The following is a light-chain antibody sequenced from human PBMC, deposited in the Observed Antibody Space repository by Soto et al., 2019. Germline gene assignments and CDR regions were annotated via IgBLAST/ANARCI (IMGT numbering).Light chain of an antibody. J-gene: IGKJ4*01. V-gene: IGKV3-15*01. CDR1: QSVSSN. CDR3: QQYNNWPLT. Sequence: EMVVTHSPATLSVSPGERATLSCRASQSVSSNLAWYQQKPGQAPRLLIYGASTRATGIPARFSGSGSGTEFTLTISSLQSEDFAVYYCQQYNNWPLTFGGGTKVDIK. CDR2: GAS.